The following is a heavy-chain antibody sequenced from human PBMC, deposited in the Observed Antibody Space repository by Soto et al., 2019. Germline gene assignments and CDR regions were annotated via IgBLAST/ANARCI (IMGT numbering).Heavy chain of an antibody. CDR1: GFTFGDYY. Sequence: QVQLVESGGGLVKPGGSLRLSCAASGFTFGDYYMSWIRQPPGKGLEWVSYIGTSYSTIYYADSVKGRFTISRDNAKNLLYLQMNSLRAEDTAVYYCARHLRAALYYMDVWGKGTTVTVSS. CDR2: IGTSYSTI. CDR3: ARHLRAALYYMDV. J-gene: IGHJ6*03. V-gene: IGHV3-11*01. D-gene: IGHD4-17*01.